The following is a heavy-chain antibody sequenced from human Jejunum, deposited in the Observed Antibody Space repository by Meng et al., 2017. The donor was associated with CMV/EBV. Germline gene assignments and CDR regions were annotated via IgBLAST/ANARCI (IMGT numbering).Heavy chain of an antibody. Sequence: SGFSFTTCWMRGAGKAPGQGLVWVSRINGDGRRTNYADSVKGRFTISRDNAMNTLYLQMNSLRVEDTAVYYCARGATGGSYRFDFWGHGTLVTVSS. CDR1: GFSFTTCW. V-gene: IGHV3-74*01. D-gene: IGHD1-26*01. J-gene: IGHJ4*01. CDR3: ARGATGGSYRFDF. CDR2: INGDGRRT.